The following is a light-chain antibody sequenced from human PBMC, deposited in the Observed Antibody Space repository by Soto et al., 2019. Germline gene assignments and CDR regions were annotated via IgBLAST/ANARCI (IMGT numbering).Light chain of an antibody. J-gene: IGKJ4*01. CDR3: QQYGSSPPLT. Sequence: EIVLTQSPGTLSLSPGERATLSCRASQSVSSSYLAWYQQKPGQAPRLLIYGASSRATGIPDRFIGSGSGTHFALTISRLEPEDFAVYYCQQYGSSPPLTCGGGTKVEIK. CDR1: QSVSSSY. CDR2: GAS. V-gene: IGKV3-20*01.